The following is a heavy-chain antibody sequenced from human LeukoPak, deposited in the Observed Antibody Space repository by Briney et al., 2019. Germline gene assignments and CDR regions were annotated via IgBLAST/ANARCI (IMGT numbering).Heavy chain of an antibody. CDR3: TRHADTAMVNADSV. CDR1: GFIFGDYA. Sequence: GGSLRLSCTASGFIFGDYAMSWVRQAPGKGLEWVGFIRSKAYGGTTEYAASVKGRFTISRDDSKNTAYLQMNSLKTEDTAVYYCTRHADTAMVNADSVWGQGTLVTVSS. V-gene: IGHV3-49*04. J-gene: IGHJ4*02. D-gene: IGHD5-18*01. CDR2: IRSKAYGGTT.